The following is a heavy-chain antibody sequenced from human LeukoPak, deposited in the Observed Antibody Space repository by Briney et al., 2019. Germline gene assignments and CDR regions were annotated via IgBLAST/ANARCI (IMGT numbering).Heavy chain of an antibody. CDR3: ARSYSNYLDY. D-gene: IGHD4-11*01. J-gene: IGHJ4*02. V-gene: IGHV3-30*04. CDR1: GFTFSSYA. CDR2: ISYDGSNK. Sequence: GGSLRLSCAASGFTFSSYAMHWVRQAPGKGLEWVAVISYDGSNKYYADSVKGRFTISRDNSKNTLYLQMNSLRAEDTAVYYCARSYSNYLDYWGQGTLVTVSS.